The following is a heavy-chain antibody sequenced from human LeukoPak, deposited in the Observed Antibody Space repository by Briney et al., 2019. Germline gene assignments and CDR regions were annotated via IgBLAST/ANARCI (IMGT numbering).Heavy chain of an antibody. CDR2: TYYRSKWYN. Sequence: SQTLSLTCAISGDSVSINSAAWDWSRQSPSRGLEWVGRTYYRSKWYNDYAVSGKSRININPETSKNESSLQLNSVTPEDAAVYYCARDGKAFDAFDIWGQGTMVTVSS. CDR1: GDSVSINSAA. CDR3: ARDGKAFDAFDI. D-gene: IGHD1-26*01. V-gene: IGHV6-1*01. J-gene: IGHJ3*02.